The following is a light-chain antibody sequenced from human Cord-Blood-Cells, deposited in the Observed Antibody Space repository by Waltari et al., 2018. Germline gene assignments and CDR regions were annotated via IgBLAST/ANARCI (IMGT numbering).Light chain of an antibody. V-gene: IGKV1-39*01. CDR2: AAS. CDR3: QQSYSTPWT. CDR1: QSISSY. Sequence: DIQMTQSPSSLSASVGDRVTITCRASQSISSYLNWYHQKPGKAPKLLIDAASSLQSGVPSRFSGSGAGTDFTLTISSLQPEDFATYYCQQSYSTPWTFGQGTKVEIK. J-gene: IGKJ1*01.